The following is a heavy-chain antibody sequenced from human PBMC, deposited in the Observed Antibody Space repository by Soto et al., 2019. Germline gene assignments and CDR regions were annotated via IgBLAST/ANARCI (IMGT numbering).Heavy chain of an antibody. Sequence: GGSLRLSCAASGFTFSSYGMHWVRQAPGKGLEWVAVISYDGSNKYYADSVKGRFTISRDNSKNTLYLQMNSLRAEDTAVYYCAKDIGWGLRLGNYFDYWGQGTLVTVSS. CDR1: GFTFSSYG. D-gene: IGHD5-12*01. J-gene: IGHJ4*02. CDR2: ISYDGSNK. CDR3: AKDIGWGLRLGNYFDY. V-gene: IGHV3-30*18.